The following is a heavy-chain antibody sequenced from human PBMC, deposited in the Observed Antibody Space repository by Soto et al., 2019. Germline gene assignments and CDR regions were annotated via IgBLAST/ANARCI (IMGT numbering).Heavy chain of an antibody. D-gene: IGHD1-20*01. J-gene: IGHJ4*02. V-gene: IGHV4-59*12. CDR3: ARGASGISPALGF. CDR2: IYYSGST. Sequence: SETLSLTCTVSGGSISSYYWSWIRQPPGKGLEWIGYIYYSGSTNYNPSLTSRVTISVDTSKNQFSLKLNSVTAADTAVYYCARGASGISPALGFWGQGTLVTVSS. CDR1: GGSISSYY.